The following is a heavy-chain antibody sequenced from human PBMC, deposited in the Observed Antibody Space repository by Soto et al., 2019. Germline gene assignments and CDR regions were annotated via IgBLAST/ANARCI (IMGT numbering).Heavy chain of an antibody. Sequence: QVQLVQSGAEVKKPGASVKVSCTASGYTFTHYAIHWVRHAPGQRLEWMEFINAGIGNTKYSQTFQGRLTFTKDTSASTAYMDLSSLRSEDTAIYYCARGLAADGAWGQGTLVTVSS. CDR1: GYTFTHYA. CDR3: ARGLAADGA. D-gene: IGHD6-13*01. J-gene: IGHJ5*02. CDR2: INAGIGNT. V-gene: IGHV1-3*01.